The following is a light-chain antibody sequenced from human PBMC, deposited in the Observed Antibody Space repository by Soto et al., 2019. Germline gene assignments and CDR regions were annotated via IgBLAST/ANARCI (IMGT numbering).Light chain of an antibody. CDR3: SSATTITTRL. J-gene: IGLJ1*01. CDR2: DVS. Sequence: QSVLTQPASVSGSPGQSITISCTGTSSDVGGYKYVSWYQQHPGKAPKLIIYDVSNRPSGVSHRFSGSKSGDTASLTISGLQAEDEADYYCSSATTITTRLFGTGTKVTVL. CDR1: SSDVGGYKY. V-gene: IGLV2-14*03.